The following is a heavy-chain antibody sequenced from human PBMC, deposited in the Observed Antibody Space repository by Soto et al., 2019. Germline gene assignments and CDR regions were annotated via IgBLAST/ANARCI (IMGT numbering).Heavy chain of an antibody. CDR3: ARRGRYYYYYYYGMDV. V-gene: IGHV4-4*02. CDR1: GGSISSSNW. D-gene: IGHD3-10*01. J-gene: IGHJ6*02. CDR2: IYHSGST. Sequence: SETLSLTCAVSGGSISSSNWWSWVRQPPGKGLEWIGEIYHSGSTNYNPSLKSRVTISVDKSKNQFSLKLSSVTAADTAVYYCARRGRYYYYYYYGMDVWGQGTTVTVSS.